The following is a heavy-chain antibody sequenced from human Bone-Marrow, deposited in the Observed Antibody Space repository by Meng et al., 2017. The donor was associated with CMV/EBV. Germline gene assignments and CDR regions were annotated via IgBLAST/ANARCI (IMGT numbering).Heavy chain of an antibody. CDR3: AGVGATGGFDN. CDR1: GGSVSSGSYY. D-gene: IGHD1-26*01. J-gene: IGHJ4*02. V-gene: IGHV4-61*01. CDR2: IYYSGST. Sequence: GSLRLSCTVSGGSVSSGSYYWSWIRQPPGKGLEWIGYIYYSGSTNYNPSLKSRVTISVDTSKNQFSLKLSSVTASDTAVYYCAGVGATGGFDNWGQGTLVTVSS.